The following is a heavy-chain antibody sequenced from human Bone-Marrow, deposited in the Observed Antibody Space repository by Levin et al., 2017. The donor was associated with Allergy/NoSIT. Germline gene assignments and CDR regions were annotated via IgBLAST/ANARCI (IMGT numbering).Heavy chain of an antibody. J-gene: IGHJ4*02. CDR2: IYSGGST. CDR1: GFTVSSNY. Sequence: GGSLRLSCAASGFTVSSNYMSWVRQAPGKGPEWVSVIYSGGSTYYAASVKGRFTISRDNPKNTLYLQMNSLRAEDTAVCYCARGWFGELLSHWGQGTLVTVSS. D-gene: IGHD3-10*01. CDR3: ARGWFGELLSH. V-gene: IGHV3-53*01.